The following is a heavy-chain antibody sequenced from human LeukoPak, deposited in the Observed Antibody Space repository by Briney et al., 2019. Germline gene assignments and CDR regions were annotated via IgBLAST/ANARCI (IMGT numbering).Heavy chain of an antibody. CDR3: ARSGSAAGRPDAFDN. J-gene: IGHJ3*02. Sequence: SETLSLTCTVSGDSISTTSFYWGWIRQPPGKGLDCLGTSYYSGSTYNPSLTSRVTISVDTSKNQFSLKLSSVTAADTAVYYCARSGSAAGRPDAFDNWGQGTIVTVSS. CDR1: GDSISTTSFY. V-gene: IGHV4-39*07. D-gene: IGHD2-2*01. CDR2: SYYSGST.